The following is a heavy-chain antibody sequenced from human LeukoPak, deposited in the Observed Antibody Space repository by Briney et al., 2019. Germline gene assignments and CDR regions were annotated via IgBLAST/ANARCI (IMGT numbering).Heavy chain of an antibody. CDR3: TTDIPGDYLIESDY. D-gene: IGHD4-17*01. CDR2: IKSKTDGGTT. V-gene: IGHV3-15*01. Sequence: PGGSLRLSCAASGFTFSNAWMSWVRQAPGKGLEWVGRIKSKTDGGTTDYAAPVKGRFTILRDDSKNTLYLQMNSLKTEDTAVYYCTTDIPGDYLIESDYWGQGTLVTVSS. CDR1: GFTFSNAW. J-gene: IGHJ4*02.